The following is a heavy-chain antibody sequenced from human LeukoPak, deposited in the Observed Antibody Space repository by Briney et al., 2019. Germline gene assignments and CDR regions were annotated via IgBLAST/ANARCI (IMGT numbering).Heavy chain of an antibody. CDR2: INQDGSQT. J-gene: IGHJ4*02. Sequence: GGSLRLSCVASGFTSGHIFTDYWLTWVRQVPGKGLEWVANINQDGSQTYYLDSVKARFTISRDNAKESVSLQMNSLRAEDTAIYYCSAILYHWGQGTLVTVSS. CDR3: SAILYH. D-gene: IGHD2-2*01. CDR1: GFTSGHIFTDYW. V-gene: IGHV3-7*01.